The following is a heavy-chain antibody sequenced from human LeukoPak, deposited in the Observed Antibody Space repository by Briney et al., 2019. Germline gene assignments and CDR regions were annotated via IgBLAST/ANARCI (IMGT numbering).Heavy chain of an antibody. J-gene: IGHJ4*02. CDR1: GFTFSSYE. CDR3: AKDTTSSGWYSGGDY. Sequence: GGSLRLSCAASGFTFSSYEMNWVRQAPGKGLEWVSYISSSGSTIYYADSVKGRFTISRDNSKNTLYLQMNSLRAEDTAVYYCAKDTTSSGWYSGGDYWGQGTLVTVSS. D-gene: IGHD6-19*01. V-gene: IGHV3-48*03. CDR2: ISSSGSTI.